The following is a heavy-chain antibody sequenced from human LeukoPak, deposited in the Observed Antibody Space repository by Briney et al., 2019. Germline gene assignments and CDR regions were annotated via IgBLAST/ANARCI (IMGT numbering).Heavy chain of an antibody. V-gene: IGHV4-39*07. Sequence: SETLSLTCTVSRGSISSSGYSWGWIRQPPGKGLECIGTIYYSGSTHYNASLKSRVTISVDTSKNQFSLKLSSVTAADTAVYYCAREREVEYFDYWGQGILVTVSS. J-gene: IGHJ4*02. CDR1: RGSISSSGYS. CDR2: IYYSGST. CDR3: AREREVEYFDY.